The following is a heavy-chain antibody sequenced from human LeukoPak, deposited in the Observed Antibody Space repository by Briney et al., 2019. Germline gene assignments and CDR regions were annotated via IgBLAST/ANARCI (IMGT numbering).Heavy chain of an antibody. D-gene: IGHD5-12*01. Sequence: SETLSLTCTVSGGSISSYYWSWIRQPAGKGLEWIGRIYTSGSTNYNPSLKSRVTMSVDTSKNQFSLKLSSVTAADTAVYYCARDRPYIVATTYFDYWGQGTLVTVSS. CDR3: ARDRPYIVATTYFDY. V-gene: IGHV4-4*07. J-gene: IGHJ4*02. CDR1: GGSISSYY. CDR2: IYTSGST.